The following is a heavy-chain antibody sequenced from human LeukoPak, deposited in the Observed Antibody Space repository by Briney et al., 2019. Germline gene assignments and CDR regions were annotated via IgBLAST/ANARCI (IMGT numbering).Heavy chain of an antibody. CDR2: ISSGRSAI. CDR3: ARGDGWFGELSNFDY. Sequence: GGSLRLSCAASGFTFSASNMNWVRQAPEKGLEWVSSISSGRSAIYYADSVRGRFTISRDNAKKSLYLQMNRLRDEDTAVYYCARGDGWFGELSNFDYWGQGTLVTVSS. CDR1: GFTFSASN. D-gene: IGHD3-10*01. V-gene: IGHV3-48*02. J-gene: IGHJ4*02.